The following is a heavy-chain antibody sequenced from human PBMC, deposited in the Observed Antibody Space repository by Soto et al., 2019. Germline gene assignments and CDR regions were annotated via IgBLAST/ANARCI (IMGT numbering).Heavy chain of an antibody. CDR1: GFTFSSYA. CDR3: ARGGYALNYGMDV. J-gene: IGHJ6*02. V-gene: IGHV3-64*01. D-gene: IGHD1-1*01. Sequence: PGGSLRLSCAASGFTFSSYAMHWVRQAPGKGLEYVSAISSNGGSTYYANSVKGRFTISRDNSKNTLYLQMGSLRAEDMAVYYCARGGYALNYGMDVWGQGTTVTVSS. CDR2: ISSNGGST.